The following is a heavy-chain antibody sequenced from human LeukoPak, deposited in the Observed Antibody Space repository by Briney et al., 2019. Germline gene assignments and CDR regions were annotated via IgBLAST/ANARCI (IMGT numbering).Heavy chain of an antibody. D-gene: IGHD3-16*02. CDR2: IYYSGST. Sequence: PSETLSLTCTVSGGSISSYYWSWIRQPPGKGLGWIGYIYYSGSTNYNPSLTSRVTISVDTSKNQFSLKLSSVTAADTAVYYCARGLSSVYPPDYWGQGTLVTVSS. V-gene: IGHV4-59*01. CDR1: GGSISSYY. CDR3: ARGLSSVYPPDY. J-gene: IGHJ4*02.